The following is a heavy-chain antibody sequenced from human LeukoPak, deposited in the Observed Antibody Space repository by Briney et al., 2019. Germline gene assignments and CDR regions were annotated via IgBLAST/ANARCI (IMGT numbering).Heavy chain of an antibody. J-gene: IGHJ4*02. CDR2: IHSSGST. Sequence: SSQTLVATWTVAGASRSWGDGCCSQQPAGMGLDWIGRIHSSGSTNYYPSLKTRVNMSVDTSKNQFSLKLSSVTAADTAVLYCAREFSGKDCSGGSCQDYWGQGTLVTVSS. CDR1: GASRSWGD. V-gene: IGHV4-4*07. D-gene: IGHD2-15*01. CDR3: AREFSGKDCSGGSCQDY.